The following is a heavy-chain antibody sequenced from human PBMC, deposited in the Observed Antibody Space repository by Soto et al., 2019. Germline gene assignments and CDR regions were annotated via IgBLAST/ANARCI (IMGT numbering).Heavy chain of an antibody. CDR2: TYHSRNP. CDR3: ARGSYYYDSSGYYHY. D-gene: IGHD3-22*01. J-gene: IGHJ4*02. Sequence: SETLSLTCDVSGDTISTGGYTWAWIRQPPGKALERIGHTYHSRNPYYNPSLKRQVTISVDTSKNQFSQKLSSVTAADTAVYYCARGSYYYDSSGYYHYWGQGTLVTVS. CDR1: GDTISTGGYT. V-gene: IGHV4-30-2*05.